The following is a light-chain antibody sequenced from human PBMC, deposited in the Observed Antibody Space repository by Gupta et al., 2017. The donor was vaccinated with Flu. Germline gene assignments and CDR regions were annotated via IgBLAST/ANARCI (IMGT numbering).Light chain of an antibody. CDR2: WAF. CDR3: LRYQSNRLT. Sequence: SLGERATIACKARQSVLYSANNKNYLAWSQQKLGQLPKLLMHWAFTRESGVPDRFSGSGSGTDFTLTISSLQAEDAAVYYCLRYQSNRLTF. J-gene: IGKJ5*01. CDR1: QSVLYSANNKNY. V-gene: IGKV4-1*01.